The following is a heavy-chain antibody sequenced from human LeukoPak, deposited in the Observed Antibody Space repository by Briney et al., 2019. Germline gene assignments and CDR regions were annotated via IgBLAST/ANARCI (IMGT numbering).Heavy chain of an antibody. Sequence: SQTLSLTCTVSGSSVSSDEYYWSRVRQHPGKGLEWIGYVYYSGSSYYIPSLESRVTMSVEVSKNQFSLELRSVTAADTAVYYCAREIGPWRAAAGVDQIDYWGQGTLVTVSS. D-gene: IGHD6-13*01. V-gene: IGHV4-31*03. CDR1: GSSVSSDEYY. CDR3: AREIGPWRAAAGVDQIDY. CDR2: VYYSGSS. J-gene: IGHJ4*02.